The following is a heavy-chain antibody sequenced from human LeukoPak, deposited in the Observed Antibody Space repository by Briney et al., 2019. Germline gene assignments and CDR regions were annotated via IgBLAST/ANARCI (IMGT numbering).Heavy chain of an antibody. D-gene: IGHD1-1*01. CDR2: ISSSGSTI. Sequence: PGGSLRLSCAASGFTFSSYEMNWVRQAPGKGLEWVSYISSSGSTIYYADSVKGRFTISRDNAKNSLYLQMNSLRAENTAVYYCAREGKTTGTTFFPYFDYWGQGTLVTVSS. CDR3: AREGKTTGTTFFPYFDY. V-gene: IGHV3-48*03. CDR1: GFTFSSYE. J-gene: IGHJ4*02.